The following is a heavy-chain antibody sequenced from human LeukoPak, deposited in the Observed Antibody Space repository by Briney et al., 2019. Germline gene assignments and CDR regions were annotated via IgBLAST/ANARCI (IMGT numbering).Heavy chain of an antibody. Sequence: ASVKVSCKASGYTFTSYAMNWVRQAPGQGLEWMGWINTNTGDPTYAQGFTGRFVFSLDTSVSTAYLQISSLKAEDTAVYCCARGGSGSHPPMIDYWGQGTLVTVSS. D-gene: IGHD1-26*01. CDR3: ARGGSGSHPPMIDY. CDR1: GYTFTSYA. CDR2: INTNTGDP. J-gene: IGHJ4*02. V-gene: IGHV7-4-1*02.